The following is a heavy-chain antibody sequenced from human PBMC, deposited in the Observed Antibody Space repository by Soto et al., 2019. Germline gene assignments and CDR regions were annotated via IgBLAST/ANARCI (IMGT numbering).Heavy chain of an antibody. V-gene: IGHV4-30-4*01. CDR1: GGSISSGDYY. CDR3: ARVPVIRTIDYYYYGMDV. J-gene: IGHJ6*02. CDR2: IYYSGST. Sequence: QVQLQESGPGLVKPSQTLSLTCTVSGGSISSGDYYWSWIRQPPGKGLEWIGYIYYSGSTHYNPALKTRVTISVDTSKDQFSQKRSSVTASDTAVYYCARVPVIRTIDYYYYGMDVWGHGTTVTVSS.